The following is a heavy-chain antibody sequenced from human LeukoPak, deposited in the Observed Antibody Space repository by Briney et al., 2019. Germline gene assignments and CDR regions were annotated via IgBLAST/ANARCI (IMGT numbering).Heavy chain of an antibody. Sequence: SETLSLTCTVSGGSISSYYWSWIRQPAGKGLEWIGRIYTSGSTNYNPPLKSRVTMSVDTSKNQFSLKLSSVTAADTAVYYCASLLWFGEFAFFDYWGQGTLVTVSS. V-gene: IGHV4-4*07. D-gene: IGHD3-10*01. J-gene: IGHJ4*02. CDR2: IYTSGST. CDR1: GGSISSYY. CDR3: ASLLWFGEFAFFDY.